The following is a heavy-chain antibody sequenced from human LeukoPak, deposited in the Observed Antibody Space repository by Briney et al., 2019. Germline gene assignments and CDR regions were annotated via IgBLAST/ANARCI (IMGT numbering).Heavy chain of an antibody. J-gene: IGHJ4*02. CDR1: GFTFSSYS. CDR3: TTGSYYDILTGYYSFDY. V-gene: IGHV3-15*06. CDR2: IKSKTDGGTT. Sequence: PGGSLRLSCAASGFTFSSYSMSWVRQAPGKGLEWVGRIKSKTDGGTTNYAAPVKGRFTISRDDSKNTLYLQMNSLKTEDTAVYYCTTGSYYDILTGYYSFDYWGQGTLVTVSS. D-gene: IGHD3-9*01.